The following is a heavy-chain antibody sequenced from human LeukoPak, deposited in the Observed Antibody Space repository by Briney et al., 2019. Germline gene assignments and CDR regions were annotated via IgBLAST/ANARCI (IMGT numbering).Heavy chain of an antibody. V-gene: IGHV3-21*01. D-gene: IGHD3-3*01. CDR3: AKAPYLENYFDY. J-gene: IGHJ4*02. CDR1: GFTFSSYS. Sequence: GGSLRLSCAASGFTFSSYSMNWVRQAPGKGLEWVSSITSSGRYIYYADSVKGRFTISRDNSENSLNLQMDSLTAEDTAVYYCAKAPYLENYFDYWGQGTLVTVSS. CDR2: ITSSGRYI.